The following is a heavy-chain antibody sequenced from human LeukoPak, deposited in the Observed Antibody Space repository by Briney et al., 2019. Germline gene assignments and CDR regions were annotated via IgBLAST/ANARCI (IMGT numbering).Heavy chain of an antibody. CDR3: ARDTQGELTHYDY. D-gene: IGHD3-10*01. CDR2: INPNSGGT. J-gene: IGHJ4*02. CDR1: GYTFTGYY. V-gene: IGHV1-2*02. Sequence: GASVKVSCKASGYTFTGYYMHWVRQAPGQGLEWMGWINPNSGGTNYAQKFQGRVTMTRDTSISTAYMEPSRLRSDDTAVYYCARDTQGELTHYDYWGQGTLVTVSS.